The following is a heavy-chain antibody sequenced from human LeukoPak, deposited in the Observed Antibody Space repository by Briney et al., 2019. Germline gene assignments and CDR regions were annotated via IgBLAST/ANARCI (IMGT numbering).Heavy chain of an antibody. CDR1: GFDVTSYY. V-gene: IGHV3-66*01. CDR3: ARDDTESGSYDY. D-gene: IGHD1-26*01. CDR2: LFTGGTT. J-gene: IGHJ4*02. Sequence: GGSLRLSCAASGFDVTSYYMSWVRQAPGKGLEWVSILFTGGTTYYADSVKGRFTISRDNSKNTLYLQMNSLRAEDTAVYYCARDDTESGSYDYWGQGTLVTVSS.